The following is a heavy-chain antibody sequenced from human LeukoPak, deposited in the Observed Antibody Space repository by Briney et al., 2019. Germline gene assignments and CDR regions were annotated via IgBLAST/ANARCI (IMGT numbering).Heavy chain of an antibody. CDR1: GGSISSYY. CDR3: AREVPQYYDILTGYSYFDY. J-gene: IGHJ4*02. CDR2: IYYSGST. V-gene: IGHV4-59*01. Sequence: SETLSLTCTVSGGSISSYYWSWIRQPPGKGLEWIGYIYYSGSTNYNPSLKSQVTISVDTSKNQFSLKLSSVTAADTAVYYCAREVPQYYDILTGYSYFDYWGQGTLVTVSS. D-gene: IGHD3-9*01.